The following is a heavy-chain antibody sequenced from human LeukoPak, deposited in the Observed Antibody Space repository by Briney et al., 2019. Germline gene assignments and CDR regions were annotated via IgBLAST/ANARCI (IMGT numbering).Heavy chain of an antibody. CDR3: ARVRTDYDILTGPTYYLDY. Sequence: SETLSLTCTVSGGSISRYYWSWIRQPPGKGLEWIGYIYYSGGTNYNPSLKSRVTISVDTSKNQFSLKLSSVTAADTAVYYCARVRTDYDILTGPTYYLDYWGQGTLVTVSS. J-gene: IGHJ4*02. CDR2: IYYSGGT. CDR1: GGSISRYY. D-gene: IGHD3-9*01. V-gene: IGHV4-59*01.